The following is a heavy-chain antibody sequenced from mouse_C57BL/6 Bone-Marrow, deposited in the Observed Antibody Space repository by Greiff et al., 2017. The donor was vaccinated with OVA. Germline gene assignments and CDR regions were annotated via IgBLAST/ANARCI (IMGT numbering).Heavy chain of an antibody. V-gene: IGHV1-69*01. CDR2: IDPSDSYT. J-gene: IGHJ3*01. CDR1: GYTFTSYW. Sequence: QVHVKQPGAELVMPGASVKLSCKASGYTFTSYWMHWVKQRPGQGLEWIGEIDPSDSYTNYNQKFKGKATLTVDKSSSTAYMQLSSLASEDSAVYYCAREGIYDGYYVRLNFAYWGQGTLVTVSA. CDR3: AREGIYDGYYVRLNFAY. D-gene: IGHD2-3*01.